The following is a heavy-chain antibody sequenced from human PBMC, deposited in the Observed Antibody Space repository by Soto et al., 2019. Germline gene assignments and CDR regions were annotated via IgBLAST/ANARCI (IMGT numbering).Heavy chain of an antibody. J-gene: IGHJ4*02. CDR3: ARVRKQWLPTYHPGVFDY. D-gene: IGHD6-19*01. CDR1: GFTFSSYS. CDR2: ISSSSSYI. V-gene: IGHV3-21*01. Sequence: GGSLRLSCAASGFTFSSYSMNWVRQAPGKGLEWVSSISSSSSYIYYADSVKGRFTISRDNAKNSLYLQMNSLRAEDTAVYYCARVRKQWLPTYHPGVFDYWGQGTLVTVSS.